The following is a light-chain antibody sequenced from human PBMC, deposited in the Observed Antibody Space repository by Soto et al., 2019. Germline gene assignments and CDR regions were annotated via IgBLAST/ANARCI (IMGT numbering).Light chain of an antibody. CDR2: AAS. CDR3: LLHDSYPRT. CDR1: QVISNY. V-gene: IGKV1-17*01. Sequence: DVQVTQSPSSLSASVGDRVTITCRTSQVISNYFGWYQQKPGKAPKRLIYAASTLQSGVPSRFSGSGSGTEFTLTINSLQPEDFATYYCLLHDSYPRTFGQGTKVEIK. J-gene: IGKJ1*01.